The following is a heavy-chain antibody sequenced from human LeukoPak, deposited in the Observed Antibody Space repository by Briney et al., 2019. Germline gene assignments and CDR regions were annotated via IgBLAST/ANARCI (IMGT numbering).Heavy chain of an antibody. CDR2: INHSGST. J-gene: IGHJ5*02. V-gene: IGHV4-34*01. CDR3: ARGPNTYYYDSSGYYSP. CDR1: GGSFSGYY. D-gene: IGHD3-22*01. Sequence: SETLSLTCAVYGGSFSGYYWSWIRQPPGKGLEWIGEINHSGSTNYNPSLKSRVTISVDASKNQFSLKLSSVTAADTAVYYCARGPNTYYYDSSGYYSPWGQGTLVTVSS.